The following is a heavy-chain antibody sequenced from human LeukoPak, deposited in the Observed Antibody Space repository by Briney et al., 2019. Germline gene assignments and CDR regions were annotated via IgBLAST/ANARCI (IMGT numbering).Heavy chain of an antibody. Sequence: PGGSLRLSWAASGXTFSSYGMHWVRQAPGKGLEWVAVISYDGSNKYYADSVKGRFTISRDNSKNTLYLQMNSLRAEDTAVYYCASTEAAGRGFDPWGQGTLVTVSS. J-gene: IGHJ5*02. D-gene: IGHD6-13*01. CDR2: ISYDGSNK. CDR1: GXTFSSYG. V-gene: IGHV3-30*03. CDR3: ASTEAAGRGFDP.